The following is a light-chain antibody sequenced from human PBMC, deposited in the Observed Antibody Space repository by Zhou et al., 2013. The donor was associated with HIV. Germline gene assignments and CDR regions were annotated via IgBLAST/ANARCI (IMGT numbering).Light chain of an antibody. CDR3: QFYNNWPPTWT. CDR1: QTVSSN. J-gene: IGKJ1*01. Sequence: EIVLTQSPGTLSLSPGERATLSCRASQTVSSNLAWYQQKPGQAPRLLIYAAATRATGVPARFSGSGSGTEFTLTISSLQSEDFAVYYCQFYNNWPPTWTFGQGTKVEMK. V-gene: IGKV3-15*01. CDR2: AAA.